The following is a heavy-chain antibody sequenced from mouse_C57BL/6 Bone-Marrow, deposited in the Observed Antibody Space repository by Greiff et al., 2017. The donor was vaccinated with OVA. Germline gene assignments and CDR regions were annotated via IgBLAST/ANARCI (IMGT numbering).Heavy chain of an antibody. J-gene: IGHJ4*01. CDR1: GFTFSDYG. CDR3: ARVTTVVAPMDY. Sequence: EVMLVESGGGLVKPGGSLKLSCAASGFTFSDYGMHWVRQAPEKGLEWVAYISSGSSTIYYADTVKGRFTISRDNAKNPLFLQMTSLRSEDTAMYYCARVTTVVAPMDYWGQGTSVTVSS. V-gene: IGHV5-17*01. D-gene: IGHD1-1*01. CDR2: ISSGSSTI.